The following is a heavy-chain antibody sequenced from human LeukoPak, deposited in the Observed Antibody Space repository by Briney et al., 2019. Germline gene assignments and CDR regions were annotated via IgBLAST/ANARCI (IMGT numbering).Heavy chain of an antibody. Sequence: GGSLRLSXKGSGYSFTSYWIGWVRQMPGKGLEWMGIIYPGDSDTRYSPSFQGQVTISADKSISTAYLQWSSLKASGTAMYYCARPRAVAGYDAFDIWGQGTMVTVSS. V-gene: IGHV5-51*01. D-gene: IGHD6-19*01. CDR1: GYSFTSYW. J-gene: IGHJ3*02. CDR3: ARPRAVAGYDAFDI. CDR2: IYPGDSDT.